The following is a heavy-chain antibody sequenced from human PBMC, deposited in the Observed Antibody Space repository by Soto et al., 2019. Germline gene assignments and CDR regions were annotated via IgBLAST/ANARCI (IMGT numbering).Heavy chain of an antibody. CDR3: ARGYSSRWYDFDP. V-gene: IGHV3-30-3*01. J-gene: IGHJ5*02. Sequence: QVQLVESGGGVVQPGRSLRLSCAASEFIFSSYAMHWVRQAPDKGLEWVAVISYDGSNKYYADSVKGRFTISRDNSKNTLYLQMNTLRAEDTAVYYCARGYSSRWYDFDPWGQGTLVTVSS. CDR2: ISYDGSNK. CDR1: EFIFSSYA. D-gene: IGHD6-13*01.